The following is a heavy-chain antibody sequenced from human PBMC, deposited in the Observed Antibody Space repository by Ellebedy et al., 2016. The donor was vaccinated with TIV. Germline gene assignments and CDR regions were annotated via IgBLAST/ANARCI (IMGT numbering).Heavy chain of an antibody. V-gene: IGHV3-30*18. CDR2: ISNDGNKK. CDR1: GFVISPYA. D-gene: IGHD3-22*01. J-gene: IGHJ5*02. Sequence: GGSLRLXXVASGFVISPYAMHWVRQAPGKGLEWVAVISNDGNKKDYIDSIKGRFTISRDNSKNTVYLQMNGLRVDDTATYYCAKEGYYYDSRGHDWFDPWGQGTLVTVSS. CDR3: AKEGYYYDSRGHDWFDP.